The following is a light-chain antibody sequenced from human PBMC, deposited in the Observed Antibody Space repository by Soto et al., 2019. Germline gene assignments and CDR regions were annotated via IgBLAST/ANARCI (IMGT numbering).Light chain of an antibody. CDR3: QQSHSSPLT. J-gene: IGKJ1*01. CDR1: QSIGPY. CDR2: VAS. V-gene: IGKV1-39*01. Sequence: DTQMTQSPSSLSASVGDRVTITCRASQSIGPYLSWYQQKPGKPPSLLIYVASALEGGVPSRFSGSGSGTDFTLTISSLQPEDFATYFCQQSHSSPLTFGQGTKVEI.